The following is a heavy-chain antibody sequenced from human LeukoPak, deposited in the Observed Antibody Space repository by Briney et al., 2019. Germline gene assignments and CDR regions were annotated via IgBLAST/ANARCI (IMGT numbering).Heavy chain of an antibody. CDR1: GYTFTGYY. Sequence: ASVKVSCKASGYTFTGYYMHWVRQAPGQGLEWMGWINPNSGGTNYAQKFQGRVTMTRDTSISTAYMELSRLRSDDTAVYYCARDTYRVLYNWFDPWGQGTLVTVSS. CDR3: ARDTYRVLYNWFDP. D-gene: IGHD1-1*01. J-gene: IGHJ5*02. V-gene: IGHV1-2*02. CDR2: INPNSGGT.